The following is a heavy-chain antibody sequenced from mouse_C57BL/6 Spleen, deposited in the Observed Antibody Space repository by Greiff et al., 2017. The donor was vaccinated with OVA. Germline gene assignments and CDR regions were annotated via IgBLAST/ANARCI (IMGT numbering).Heavy chain of an antibody. D-gene: IGHD1-1*01. Sequence: LQESGPELVKPGASVKISCKASGYSFTDYNMNWVKQSNGKSREWIGVINPNYGTTSYNQKFKGKATLTVDQSSSTAYMKLNSLTSEDSAVYYCAWNYCGSSYGYAMDYWGQGTSVTVSS. J-gene: IGHJ4*01. CDR1: GYSFTDYN. CDR3: AWNYCGSSYGYAMDY. V-gene: IGHV1-39*01. CDR2: INPNYGTT.